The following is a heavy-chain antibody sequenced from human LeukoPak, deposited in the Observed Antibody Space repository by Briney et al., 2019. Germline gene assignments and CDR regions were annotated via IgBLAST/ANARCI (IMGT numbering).Heavy chain of an antibody. CDR1: GFTFRIYA. V-gene: IGHV3-30-3*02. CDR2: ISYDGSNK. J-gene: IGHJ4*02. CDR3: AKYRGDPY. D-gene: IGHD3-10*01. Sequence: GGSLRLSCAASGFTFRIYAMHWVRQAPGKGLEWVAVISYDGSNKYYADSVKGRFTISRDNSNNTLYLQMNSLRAEDTAVYYCAKYRGDPYWGQGTLVTVSS.